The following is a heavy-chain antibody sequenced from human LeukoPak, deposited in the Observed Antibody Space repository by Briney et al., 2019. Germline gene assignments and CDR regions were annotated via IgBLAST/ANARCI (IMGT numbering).Heavy chain of an antibody. CDR3: ATAVYDFWSGYYKEFDY. J-gene: IGHJ4*02. Sequence: PGGSLRLSCAASGFTFSSYAMHWVRQAPGKGLEWVAIISYDETNKYYADSVKGRFTISRDNSKNTLYLQTNSLRAEDTAVYYCATAVYDFWSGYYKEFDYWGQGTLVTVSS. CDR1: GFTFSSYA. V-gene: IGHV3-30-3*01. D-gene: IGHD3-3*01. CDR2: ISYDETNK.